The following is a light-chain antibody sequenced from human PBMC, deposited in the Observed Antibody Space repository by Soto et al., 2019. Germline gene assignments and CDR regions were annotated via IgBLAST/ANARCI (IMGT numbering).Light chain of an antibody. Sequence: ESMLTQSPGTLSLSPGERATLSCRASQSVSTRYLAWYQQKPGQAPRLLIYGASIRATGIPDRFSGSGSGTEFNLTISRLEPEDFAVYYCHQFGSSPPAFTFGQGTKLEI. V-gene: IGKV3-20*01. J-gene: IGKJ2*01. CDR1: QSVSTRY. CDR3: HQFGSSPPAFT. CDR2: GAS.